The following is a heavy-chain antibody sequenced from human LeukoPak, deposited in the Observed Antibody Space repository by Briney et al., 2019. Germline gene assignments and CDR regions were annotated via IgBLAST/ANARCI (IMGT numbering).Heavy chain of an antibody. J-gene: IGHJ4*02. CDR2: INHSGST. Sequence: SETLPLTCAVYGGSFSGYYWSWIRQPPGKGLEWIGEINHSGSTNYNPSLKSRVTISVDTSKNQFSLKLSSVTAADTAVYYCARGQLGGRIRGYYYDSSGYYGYWGQGTLVTVSS. D-gene: IGHD3-22*01. V-gene: IGHV4-34*01. CDR1: GGSFSGYY. CDR3: ARGQLGGRIRGYYYDSSGYYGY.